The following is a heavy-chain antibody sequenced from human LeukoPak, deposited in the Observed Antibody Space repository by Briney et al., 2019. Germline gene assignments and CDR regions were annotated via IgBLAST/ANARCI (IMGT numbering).Heavy chain of an antibody. CDR1: GDSITSGRYY. J-gene: IGHJ3*02. V-gene: IGHV4-31*03. Sequence: SQTLSLTCTVSGDSITSGRYYWAWLRQHPGKGLEWIGYIYYTGGTHYNPSLKSRLTISLDPSDNHFSLKLSSVTAADTAIYFCARAPGAFDIWGQGTMVTVSS. CDR2: IYYTGGT. CDR3: ARAPGAFDI.